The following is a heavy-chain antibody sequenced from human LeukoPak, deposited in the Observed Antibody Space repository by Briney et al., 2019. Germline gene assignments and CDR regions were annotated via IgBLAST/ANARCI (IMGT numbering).Heavy chain of an antibody. CDR1: GFTFDDYA. CDR3: AKDINPNYYDSSGFDY. Sequence: GRSLRLSCAASGFTFDDYAMHWVRQAPGKGLEWVSGISWNSGSIGYADSVKGRFTISRDNAKNSLYLQMNSLRAEDTALYYCAKDINPNYYDSSGFDYWGQGTLVTVSS. V-gene: IGHV3-9*01. CDR2: ISWNSGSI. J-gene: IGHJ4*02. D-gene: IGHD3-22*01.